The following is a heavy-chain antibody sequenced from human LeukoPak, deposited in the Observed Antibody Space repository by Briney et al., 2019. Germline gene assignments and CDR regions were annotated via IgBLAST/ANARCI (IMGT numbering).Heavy chain of an antibody. V-gene: IGHV1-2*04. CDR3: AREPGQDAFDI. CDR2: INPNSGGT. J-gene: IGHJ3*02. CDR1: GGTFSSYA. Sequence: ASVKVSCKASGGTFSSYAISWVRQAPGQGLEWMGWINPNSGGTNYAQKFQGWVTMTRDTSISTAYMELSRLRSDDTAVYYCAREPGQDAFDIWGQGTMVTVSS.